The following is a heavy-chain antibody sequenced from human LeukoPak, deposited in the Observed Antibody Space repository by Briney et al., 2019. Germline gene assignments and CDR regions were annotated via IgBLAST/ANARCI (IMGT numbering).Heavy chain of an antibody. J-gene: IGHJ6*03. CDR2: ISSSSSYI. CDR3: ARAGNIVVVPAAPTTGYYYMDV. D-gene: IGHD2-2*01. Sequence: GGSLRLSCAASGFTFSSYSMNWVRQAPGKGLEWVSSISSSSSYIYYADSVKGRFTISRDNAKNSLYLQMNSLRAEDTAVYYCARAGNIVVVPAAPTTGYYYMDVWGKGTTVTVYS. CDR1: GFTFSSYS. V-gene: IGHV3-21*01.